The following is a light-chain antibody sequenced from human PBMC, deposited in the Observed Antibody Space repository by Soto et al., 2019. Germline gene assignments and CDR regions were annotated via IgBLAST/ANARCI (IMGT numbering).Light chain of an antibody. CDR2: AAS. V-gene: IGKV3-20*01. CDR3: QHYGSSPLT. J-gene: IGKJ4*01. Sequence: EIVLTQSPGTLSLSPGERASLSCRASQSVSSTYLAWYQQKPGQAPRLLIYAASSRATGIPDRFSGSGSGTDFTLTISRLEPEDFAVYYCQHYGSSPLTFGGGTKVKIK. CDR1: QSVSSTY.